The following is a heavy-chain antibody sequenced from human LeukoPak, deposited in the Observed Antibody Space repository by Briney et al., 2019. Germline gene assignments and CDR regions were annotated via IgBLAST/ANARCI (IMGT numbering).Heavy chain of an antibody. Sequence: PSETLSLTCAVSGYSLSSGYYWGWIRQPPGKGLEWIGTIYHSGSTYHNPSLKSRVTISLDTSKNQFSLKLSSVTAADAAVYYCARDRPLLSAWSWFDPWGQGTLVTVSS. J-gene: IGHJ5*02. CDR3: ARDRPLLSAWSWFDP. CDR1: GYSLSSGYY. V-gene: IGHV4-38-2*02. D-gene: IGHD6-19*01. CDR2: IYHSGST.